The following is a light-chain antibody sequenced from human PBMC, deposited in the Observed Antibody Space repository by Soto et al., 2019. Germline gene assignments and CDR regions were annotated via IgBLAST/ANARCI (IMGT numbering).Light chain of an antibody. CDR2: DAS. CDR3: QQRSNWPALT. V-gene: IGKV3-11*01. CDR1: QSVGSS. J-gene: IGKJ4*01. Sequence: EIVLTQSPATLYLSPGERATLSCRASQSVGSSLAWYQQKPGQAPRLLIYDASNRATGIPARFSGSGSGTDFTLTISSLVPEDFAVYYCQQRSNWPALTFGGGTKVEIK.